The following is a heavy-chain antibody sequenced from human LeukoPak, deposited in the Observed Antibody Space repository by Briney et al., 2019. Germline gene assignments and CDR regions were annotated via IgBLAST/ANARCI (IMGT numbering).Heavy chain of an antibody. CDR2: INHSGST. Sequence: SETLSLTCAVYGGTFSGYYWSWIRQPPGKGLEWIVEINHSGSTYYNPSLKSRVTISVDTSKNQFSLKLSSVTAADTAVYYCARGRNYDFWSGFSNWFDSWGQGTLVTVSS. J-gene: IGHJ5*01. CDR1: GGTFSGYY. V-gene: IGHV4-34*01. CDR3: ARGRNYDFWSGFSNWFDS. D-gene: IGHD3-3*01.